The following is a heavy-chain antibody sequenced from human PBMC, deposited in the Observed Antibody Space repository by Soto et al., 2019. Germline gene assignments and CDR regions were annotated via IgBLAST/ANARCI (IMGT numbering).Heavy chain of an antibody. V-gene: IGHV3-21*01. CDR2: ISSSSSYI. Sequence: GGSLRLSCAASGFTFSSYSMNWVRQAPGKGLEWVSSISSSSSYIYYADLVKGRFTISRDNAKNSLYLQMNSLRAEDTAVYYCARDSPHYYGSGSSRFDPWGQGTLVTVSS. J-gene: IGHJ5*02. CDR3: ARDSPHYYGSGSSRFDP. D-gene: IGHD3-10*01. CDR1: GFTFSSYS.